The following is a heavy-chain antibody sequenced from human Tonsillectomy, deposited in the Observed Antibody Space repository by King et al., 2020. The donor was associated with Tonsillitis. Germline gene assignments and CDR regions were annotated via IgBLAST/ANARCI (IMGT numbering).Heavy chain of an antibody. D-gene: IGHD3-10*01. J-gene: IGHJ4*02. CDR3: SKGGHLDQ. V-gene: IGHV3-7*01. CDR2: INEDGSEK. Sequence: VQLVESGGDLVQPGGSLRLTCVASGFSFSGYWMSGVRHAPGKGLEWVANINEDGSEKHFVDSVRGRFTISSDNARNSLFLQMNSLRVEDTGLYFCSKGGHLDQWGQGTLVTVSS. CDR1: GFSFSGYW.